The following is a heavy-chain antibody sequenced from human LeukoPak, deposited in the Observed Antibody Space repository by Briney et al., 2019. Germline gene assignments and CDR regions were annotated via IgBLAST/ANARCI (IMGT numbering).Heavy chain of an antibody. Sequence: GGSLRLSCAASGFTFSSYAMSWVRQAPGKGLEWVSAISGSGGSTYYADSVKGRFTISRDNAKNSLYLQMNSLRAEDTAVYYCARSPAPTYYDFWSGYLYYFDYWGQGTLVTVSS. J-gene: IGHJ4*02. CDR1: GFTFSSYA. D-gene: IGHD3-3*01. CDR2: ISGSGGST. V-gene: IGHV3-23*01. CDR3: ARSPAPTYYDFWSGYLYYFDY.